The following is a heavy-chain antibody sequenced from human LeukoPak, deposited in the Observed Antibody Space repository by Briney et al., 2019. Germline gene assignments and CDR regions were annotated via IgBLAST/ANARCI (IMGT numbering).Heavy chain of an antibody. Sequence: SETLSLTCAVYGGSFSGYYWSWIRQPPGKGLEWIGYIYYSGSTNYNPSLKSRVTISVDTSKNQFSLKLSSVTAADTAVYYCATREVGAYGYFDYWGQGTLVTVPS. D-gene: IGHD1-26*01. CDR3: ATREVGAYGYFDY. CDR1: GGSFSGYY. J-gene: IGHJ4*02. CDR2: IYYSGST. V-gene: IGHV4-59*08.